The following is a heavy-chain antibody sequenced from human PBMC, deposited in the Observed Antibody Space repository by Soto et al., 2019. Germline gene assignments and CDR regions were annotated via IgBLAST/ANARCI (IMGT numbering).Heavy chain of an antibody. CDR3: AKTYSSGRGAFDV. CDR1: GFTFSNYS. CDR2: ISSGSSTI. J-gene: IGHJ3*01. V-gene: IGHV3-48*01. D-gene: IGHD6-19*01. Sequence: GVSMRLSWAALGFTFSNYSISRVRKAPGKGLEWVSYISSGSSTIYYADSVKGRFTISRDNAQNSLYLQMNSLRAEDTAVYYCAKTYSSGRGAFDVPGQGTMVTVSS.